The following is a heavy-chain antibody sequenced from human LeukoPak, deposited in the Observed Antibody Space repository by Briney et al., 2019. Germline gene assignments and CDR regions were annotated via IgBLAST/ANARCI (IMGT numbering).Heavy chain of an antibody. CDR2: INPNSGGT. J-gene: IGHJ6*02. V-gene: IGHV1-2*02. CDR1: GYTFTGYY. D-gene: IGHD3-10*01. CDR3: ARDPFRGVITGSYYYGMDV. Sequence: ASVKVSCKASGYTFTGYYMHWVRQAPGQGLEWMGWINPNSGGTNYAQKCEGRVTMTRDTSIRTAYMELSRLRSDATAVYYCARDPFRGVITGSYYYGMDVWGQGTTVTVSS.